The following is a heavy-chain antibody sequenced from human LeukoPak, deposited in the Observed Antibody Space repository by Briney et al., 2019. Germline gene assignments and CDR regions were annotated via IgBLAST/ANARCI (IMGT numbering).Heavy chain of an antibody. V-gene: IGHV1-8*03. J-gene: IGHJ6*03. D-gene: IGHD1-1*01. CDR3: ARGRLERHRDYYYMDV. CDR2: MNPNSGNT. Sequence: ASVKVSCKASGYTFTSYDINWVRQATGQGLEWMGWMNPNSGNTGYAQKFQGRVTITRNTSISTAYMELSSLRSEDTAVYYCARGRLERHRDYYYMDVWGKGTTVTVSS. CDR1: GYTFTSYD.